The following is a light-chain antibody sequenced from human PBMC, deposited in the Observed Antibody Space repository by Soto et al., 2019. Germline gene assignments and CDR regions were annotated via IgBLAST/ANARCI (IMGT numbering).Light chain of an antibody. CDR1: SGHSTYA. CDR3: QPWGAGIQV. V-gene: IGLV4-69*01. Sequence: QLVLTQSPSASASLGASVKLTCTLSSGHSTYAIAWHQQQPEKGPRYLMNLNSDGSHSKGDGTPDRFSGSSSGAERYLTISRLQSEDESDYYCQPWGAGIQVFGTGTKLTVL. J-gene: IGLJ1*01. CDR2: LNSDGSH.